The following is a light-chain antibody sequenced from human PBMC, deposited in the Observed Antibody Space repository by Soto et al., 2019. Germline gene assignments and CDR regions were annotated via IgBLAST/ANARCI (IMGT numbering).Light chain of an antibody. CDR2: DVS. CDR3: MSYTRSSTYV. CDR1: SSDVGGYSF. V-gene: IGLV2-14*03. J-gene: IGLJ1*01. Sequence: QSALTQPASVSGSPGQSITISCTGTSSDVGGYSFVSWYQHHPGKVPKLIIYDVSNRPSGVSNRFSGSKSGDTASLTISGLQAEDEADYYCMSYTRSSTYVFGTGTKLTLL.